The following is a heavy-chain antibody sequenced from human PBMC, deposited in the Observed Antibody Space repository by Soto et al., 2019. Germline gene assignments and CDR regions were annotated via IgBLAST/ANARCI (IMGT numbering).Heavy chain of an antibody. Sequence: SETLSLTCAVSGGSISSSNWWSWVRQPPGKGLEWIGEIYHSGSTNYNPSLKSRVTISVDKSKNQFSLKLSSVTAADTAVYYCARDGYYDSSGYSNLDYWGQGTLVTVSS. V-gene: IGHV4-4*02. CDR2: IYHSGST. J-gene: IGHJ4*02. D-gene: IGHD3-22*01. CDR3: ARDGYYDSSGYSNLDY. CDR1: GGSISSSNW.